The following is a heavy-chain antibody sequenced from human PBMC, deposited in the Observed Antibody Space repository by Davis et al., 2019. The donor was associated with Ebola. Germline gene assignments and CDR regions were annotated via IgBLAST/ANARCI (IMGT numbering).Heavy chain of an antibody. Sequence: AASVKVSCKASGYTFTSYAMHWVRQAPGQRLEWMGWINAGNGNTKYSQKFQGRVTITRDTSASTAYMELSSLRSEDTAVYYCASLLLERLSGYGMDVWGQGTTVTVSS. CDR3: ASLLLERLSGYGMDV. CDR1: GYTFTSYA. CDR2: INAGNGNT. V-gene: IGHV1-3*01. J-gene: IGHJ6*02. D-gene: IGHD1-1*01.